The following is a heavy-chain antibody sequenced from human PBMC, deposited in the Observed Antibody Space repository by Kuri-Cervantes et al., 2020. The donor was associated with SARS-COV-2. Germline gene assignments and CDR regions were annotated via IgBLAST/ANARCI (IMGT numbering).Heavy chain of an antibody. CDR2: IYYSGST. CDR1: GGSISSSSYY. CDR3: ARHEWEPYYFDY. D-gene: IGHD1-26*01. V-gene: IGHV4-39*01. Sequence: ESLKISCTVSGGSISSSSYYWGWIRQPPGKGPEWIGSIYYSGSTYYNPSLKSRVTISVDTSKNQFSPKLSSVTAADTAVYYCARHEWEPYYFDYWGQGTLVTVSS. J-gene: IGHJ4*02.